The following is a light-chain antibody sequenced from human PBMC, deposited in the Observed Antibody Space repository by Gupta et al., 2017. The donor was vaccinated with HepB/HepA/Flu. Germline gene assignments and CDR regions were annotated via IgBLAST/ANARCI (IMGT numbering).Light chain of an antibody. Sequence: QSVLTQPPSASGTPGQRVTISCSGSSSTIGSNTVHWYQQLPGTAPKLLIYSNNQRPSGVPDRFSGSKSGTSASLAISRLQSEDEADYYCATWDASLNGGVFGGGTKLTVL. CDR3: ATWDASLNGGV. CDR1: SSTIGSNT. V-gene: IGLV1-44*01. CDR2: SNN. J-gene: IGLJ2*01.